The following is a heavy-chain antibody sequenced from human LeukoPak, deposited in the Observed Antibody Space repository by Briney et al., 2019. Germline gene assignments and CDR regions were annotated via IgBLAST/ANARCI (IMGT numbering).Heavy chain of an antibody. CDR3: ARGRDGYNPRYGYFDY. CDR2: ISTNNGNT. J-gene: IGHJ4*02. V-gene: IGHV1-18*01. Sequence: ASVKVSCKASGYTFTSYGITWMRQAPGQGLEWMGWISTNNGNTNYVQKFQGRVTITTDESTSTAYMELSSLRSEDTAVYYCARGRDGYNPRYGYFDYWGQGTLVTVSS. CDR1: GYTFTSYG. D-gene: IGHD5-24*01.